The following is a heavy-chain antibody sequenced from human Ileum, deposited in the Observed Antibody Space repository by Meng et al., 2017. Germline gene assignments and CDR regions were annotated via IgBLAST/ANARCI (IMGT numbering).Heavy chain of an antibody. CDR3: ARRAHYGDPPR. Sequence: QLRRQESGPGLGKASETRSRTCSVSSGSFTNNNYYWVWIRRPPGKGLEWIGSIYYGGSTYYNPSLKSRVTISVDTSTNQFSLKLISVTAADTAVYYCARRAHYGDPPRWGQGTLVTVSS. D-gene: IGHD4-17*01. CDR2: IYYGGST. CDR1: SGSFTNNNYY. V-gene: IGHV4-39*01. J-gene: IGHJ4*02.